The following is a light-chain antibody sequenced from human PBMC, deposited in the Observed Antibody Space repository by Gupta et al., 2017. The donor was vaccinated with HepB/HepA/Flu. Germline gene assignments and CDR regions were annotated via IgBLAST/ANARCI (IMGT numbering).Light chain of an antibody. CDR1: QNINSW. CDR2: AAS. CDR3: QQDDIFPYT. J-gene: IGKJ3*01. V-gene: IGKV1-12*01. Sequence: DSPLTQSPSSVSASVGDRVTVTCRASQNINSWLAWYQQKVGKAPKLLIYAASSLQAGVPSRFSGSGSGTDFTLTINSLQPEDSATYYCQQDDIFPYTFGPGTKVDIK.